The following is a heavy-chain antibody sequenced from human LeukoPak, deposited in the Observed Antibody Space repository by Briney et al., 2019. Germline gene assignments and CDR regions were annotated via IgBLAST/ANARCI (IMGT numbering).Heavy chain of an antibody. D-gene: IGHD5-24*01. Sequence: GGSLRLSCAASGFTFSSYWMSWVRQAPGKGLEWVANIKQDGSEKYYVDSVKGRFTIPRDNAKNSLYLQMNSLRAEDTAVYYCARGGRWLQFWYFDLWGRGTLVTVSS. V-gene: IGHV3-7*01. CDR1: GFTFSSYW. CDR2: IKQDGSEK. CDR3: ARGGRWLQFWYFDL. J-gene: IGHJ2*01.